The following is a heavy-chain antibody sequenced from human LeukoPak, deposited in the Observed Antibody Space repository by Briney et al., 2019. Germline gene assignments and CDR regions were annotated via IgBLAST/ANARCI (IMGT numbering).Heavy chain of an antibody. J-gene: IGHJ4*02. CDR3: ARDGSSSSFDY. CDR1: GDSVSSDSAA. D-gene: IGHD6-6*01. V-gene: IGHV6-1*01. Sequence: SQALSLTCAISGDSVSSDSAAWHWIRQSPSRDLEWLGRKYYRAKWYNDYAVSVKSRVTINPYTSKNQFSLQLNSVTPEDTAVYYCARDGSSSSFDYWGQGTLVTVSS. CDR2: KYYRAKWYN.